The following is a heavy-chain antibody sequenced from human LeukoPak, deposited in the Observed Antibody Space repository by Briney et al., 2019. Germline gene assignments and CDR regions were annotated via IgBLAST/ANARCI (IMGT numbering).Heavy chain of an antibody. D-gene: IGHD5-24*01. CDR2: IYGGGNI. CDR3: ARGAGYNYPYYFDY. J-gene: IGHJ4*02. CDR1: GFTFSSYV. Sequence: GGSLRLSCETAGFTFSSYVMHWVRQAPGKGLEWVSVIYGGGNIYYADSVKGRFTISRDNSKNTLYLQMNSLRAEDTAVYYCARGAGYNYPYYFDYWGQGTLVTVSS. V-gene: IGHV3-53*01.